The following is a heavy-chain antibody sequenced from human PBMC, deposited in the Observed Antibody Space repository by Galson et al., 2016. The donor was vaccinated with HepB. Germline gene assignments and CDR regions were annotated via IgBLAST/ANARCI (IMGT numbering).Heavy chain of an antibody. D-gene: IGHD2-15*01. V-gene: IGHV3-9*01. CDR1: GFIFDDYS. CDR2: INWNSARV. J-gene: IGHJ5*02. Sequence: SLRLSCAASGFIFDDYSIHWVRQIPGKGLEWVSGINWNSARVDYAGSVKGRFTISRDKNSLFLRMNSLRPEDTALYYCAKEDGGFNFDPWGQGTLVTVSS. CDR3: AKEDGGFNFDP.